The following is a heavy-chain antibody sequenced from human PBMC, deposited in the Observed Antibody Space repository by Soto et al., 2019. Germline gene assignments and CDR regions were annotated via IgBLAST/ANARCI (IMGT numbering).Heavy chain of an antibody. J-gene: IGHJ5*02. V-gene: IGHV4-31*03. CDR3: ARVWNYYGSGSYLDP. D-gene: IGHD3-10*01. CDR1: GGSSGGGGCC. CDR2: IYYSGST. Sequence: ASETLSVRCTVAGGSSGGGGCCWSWIRQHPGKGLEWIGYIYYSGSTYYNPSLKSRVTISGDTSKNQFSLKLSSVTAADTAVYYCARVWNYYGSGSYLDPWGKGSPVTVSS.